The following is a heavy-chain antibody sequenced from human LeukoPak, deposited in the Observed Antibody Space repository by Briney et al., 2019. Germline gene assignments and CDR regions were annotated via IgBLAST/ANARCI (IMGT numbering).Heavy chain of an antibody. Sequence: PGGSPRLSCAASGFTFSSYSMNWVRQAPGKGLEWVSSISSSSSFIYYADSVKGRFTISRDNAKNTLYLQMNSLRAEDTAVYYCARGLLPSAGYYYDSSGYLARYWGQGTLVTVSS. CDR1: GFTFSSYS. CDR2: ISSSSSFI. CDR3: ARGLLPSAGYYYDSSGYLARY. V-gene: IGHV3-21*01. D-gene: IGHD3-22*01. J-gene: IGHJ4*02.